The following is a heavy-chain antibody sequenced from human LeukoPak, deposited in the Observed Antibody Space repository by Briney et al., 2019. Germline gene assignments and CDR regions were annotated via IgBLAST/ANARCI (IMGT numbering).Heavy chain of an antibody. CDR3: ARVGPPNGKYSGSYDY. CDR2: ISSSSSTI. Sequence: GGSLRLSCAASGFTFSSYSMNWVRQAPGKGLEWVSYISSSSSTIYYADSVKGRFTISRDNAKNSLYLQMNSLRAEDTAVYYCARVGPPNGKYSGSYDYWGQGTLVTVSS. V-gene: IGHV3-48*04. J-gene: IGHJ4*02. D-gene: IGHD1-26*01. CDR1: GFTFSSYS.